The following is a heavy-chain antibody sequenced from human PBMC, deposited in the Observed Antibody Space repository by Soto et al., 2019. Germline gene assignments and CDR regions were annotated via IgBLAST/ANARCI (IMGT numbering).Heavy chain of an antibody. D-gene: IGHD6-13*01. V-gene: IGHV3-23*01. CDR2: ISGSGGST. CDR1: GVTFRSYA. J-gene: IGHJ5*02. CDR3: ARDRDSRNWYSPGDWFDP. Sequence: EVQLLESGGGLVQPGGSLRLSCAASGVTFRSYAMSWVRQAPGKGLVWGSGISGSGGSTDYADSGKGRFTISRDKSKNTLYLQMHSRRAEDTAVYYCARDRDSRNWYSPGDWFDPWGQGPLVTVSS.